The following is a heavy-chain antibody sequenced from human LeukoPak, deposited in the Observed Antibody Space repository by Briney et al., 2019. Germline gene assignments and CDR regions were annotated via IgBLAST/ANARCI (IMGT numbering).Heavy chain of an antibody. J-gene: IGHJ3*02. CDR1: GGSISSGSYY. Sequence: SQTLSLTCTVSGGSISSGSYYWSWIRQPAGEGLEWIGRIYTSGSTNYNPSLKSRVTISVDTSKNQFSLKLSSVTAADTAVYYCARYDFWGLGAFDIWGQGTMVTVSS. CDR3: ARYDFWGLGAFDI. CDR2: IYTSGST. D-gene: IGHD3-3*01. V-gene: IGHV4-61*02.